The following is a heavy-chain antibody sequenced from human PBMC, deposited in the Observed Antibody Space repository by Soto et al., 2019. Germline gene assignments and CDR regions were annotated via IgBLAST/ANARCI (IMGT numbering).Heavy chain of an antibody. CDR2: ISYDGSNK. CDR1: GFTFSSYA. J-gene: IGHJ4*01. Sequence: HPGGSLRLFCAAYGFTFSSYAMDWVRQAPGKGLEWVALISYDGSNKYYADSVKGRFTISRDNSKNTLYLQMNSLRAEDTAVYYCASERYYYDSSGSLDYWGHGTLVTVSS. V-gene: IGHV3-30-3*01. CDR3: ASERYYYDSSGSLDY. D-gene: IGHD3-22*01.